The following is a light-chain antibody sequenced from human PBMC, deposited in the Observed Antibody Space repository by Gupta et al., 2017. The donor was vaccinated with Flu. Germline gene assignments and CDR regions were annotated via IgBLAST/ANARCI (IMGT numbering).Light chain of an antibody. Sequence: EIVMTQSPATLSVSPGERATLSCRASQSIGSNLAWYQQKPGQAPRLLIYGASTRATGFPARFRGSGSGTEFTLTISSLQSGDFAVYYCQQYNNWPSWTCGQGTKVEIK. V-gene: IGKV3-15*01. CDR1: QSIGSN. CDR3: QQYNNWPSWT. J-gene: IGKJ1*01. CDR2: GAS.